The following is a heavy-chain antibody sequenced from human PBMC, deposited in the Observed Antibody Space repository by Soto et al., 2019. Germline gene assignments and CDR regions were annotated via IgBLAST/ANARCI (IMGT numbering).Heavy chain of an antibody. D-gene: IGHD5-12*01. CDR3: ARAFLYDPFDY. Sequence: GGSLRLSCAASGVTFSSYWMSWVRQAPGKGLEWVANIKQDGSEKYYVDSVKGRFTISRDNAKNSLYLQMNSLRAEDTAVYYCARAFLYDPFDYWGQGTLVIVSS. V-gene: IGHV3-7*01. CDR1: GVTFSSYW. J-gene: IGHJ4*02. CDR2: IKQDGSEK.